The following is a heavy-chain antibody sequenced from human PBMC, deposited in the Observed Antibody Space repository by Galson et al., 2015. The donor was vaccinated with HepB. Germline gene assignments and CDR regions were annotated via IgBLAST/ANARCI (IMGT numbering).Heavy chain of an antibody. CDR1: GGSISGYY. CDR2: IYYSGGT. CDR3: ARRMTTVTASWYFDL. Sequence: TLSLTCTVSGGSISGYYWSWIRQPPGKGLEWLGYIYYSGGTNYNPSLKSRVSISVDTSKNQFSLKLSSVTAADTAVYYCARRMTTVTASWYFDLWGRGTLVTVSS. D-gene: IGHD4-17*01. V-gene: IGHV4-59*01. J-gene: IGHJ2*01.